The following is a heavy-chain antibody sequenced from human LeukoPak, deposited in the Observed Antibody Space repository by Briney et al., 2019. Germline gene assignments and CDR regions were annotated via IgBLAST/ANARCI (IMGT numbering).Heavy chain of an antibody. CDR1: GGSITSTNY. Sequence: KPSGTPSLACGVSGGSITSTNYWSWVRQPPGQGLEWIGEISLSGYTGFNPSLRSRVTTSLDESKNHLSPNLASVTAADTAVYYCSRESGPISPFGHWGEEILVTVTS. CDR3: SRESGPISPFGH. CDR2: ISLSGYT. V-gene: IGHV4-4*02. D-gene: IGHD1-26*01. J-gene: IGHJ4*02.